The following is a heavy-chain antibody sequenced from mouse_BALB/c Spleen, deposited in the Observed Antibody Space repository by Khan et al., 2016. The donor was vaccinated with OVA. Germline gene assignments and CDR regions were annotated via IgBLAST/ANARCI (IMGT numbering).Heavy chain of an antibody. CDR1: GFSLTNYG. J-gene: IGHJ4*01. D-gene: IGHD2-10*01. CDR2: IWSDGRT. V-gene: IGHV2-6-1*01. Sequence: QVQLKESGPGLVAPSQSLSITCTISGFSLTNYGVHWVRQPPGKGLEWLVVIWSDGRTTYNSALKSRLTISKDNSKSQDFLKMNSLQTHDTAMYYCARQPYYHYNIMDYWGQGTSVTVSS. CDR3: ARQPYYHYNIMDY.